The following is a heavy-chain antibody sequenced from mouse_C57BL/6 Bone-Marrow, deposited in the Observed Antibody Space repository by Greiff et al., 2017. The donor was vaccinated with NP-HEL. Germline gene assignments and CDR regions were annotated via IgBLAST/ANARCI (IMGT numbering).Heavy chain of an antibody. V-gene: IGHV1-69*01. D-gene: IGHD1-1*01. J-gene: IGHJ3*01. CDR3: ARPYGSSSFAY. CDR2: IDPSDSYT. Sequence: QVQLQQPGAELVMPGASVKLSCKASGYTFTSYWMHWVKQRPGQGLEWIGEIDPSDSYTNYNQKFKGKSTLTVDKSSSTAYMQLSSLTSEDSAVYYCARPYGSSSFAYWGQGTLVTVSA. CDR1: GYTFTSYW.